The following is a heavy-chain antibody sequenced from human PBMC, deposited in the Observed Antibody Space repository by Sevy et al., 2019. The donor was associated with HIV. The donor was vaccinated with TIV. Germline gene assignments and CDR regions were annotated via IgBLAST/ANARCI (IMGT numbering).Heavy chain of an antibody. V-gene: IGHV3-30*02. Sequence: GGSLRLSCAASGFTFSHYGMHWVRQAPGKGPEWLTYTRYDGKETYYADSVKGRFTISRDNSKNTLYLQMNNLRPDDTALYYCAENTAAAGTGGFDYWGQGTLVTVSS. CDR3: AENTAAAGTGGFDY. J-gene: IGHJ4*02. CDR2: TRYDGKET. D-gene: IGHD6-13*01. CDR1: GFTFSHYG.